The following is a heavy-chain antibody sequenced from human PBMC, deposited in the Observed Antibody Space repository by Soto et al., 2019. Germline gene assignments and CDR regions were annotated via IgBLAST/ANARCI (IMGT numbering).Heavy chain of an antibody. J-gene: IGHJ2*01. Sequence: GASVKVSCKASGGTFSSYAISWVRQAPGQGLEWMGGIIPIFGTANYAQKFQGRVTITADESTSTAYMELSSLRSEDTAVFYCARDFLKLNLLRYFDWSNTPYWYFDLWGRGTLVTVSS. CDR3: ARDFLKLNLLRYFDWSNTPYWYFDL. D-gene: IGHD3-9*01. V-gene: IGHV1-69*13. CDR2: IIPIFGTA. CDR1: GGTFSSYA.